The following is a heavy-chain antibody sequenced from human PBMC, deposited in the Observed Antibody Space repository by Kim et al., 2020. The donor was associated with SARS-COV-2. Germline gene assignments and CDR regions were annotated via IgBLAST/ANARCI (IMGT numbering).Heavy chain of an antibody. Sequence: AASVKVRFTISRDNSKNTLYLQMNSLRAEDTAVYYCARGGKGSYYYGMDVWGQGTTVTVSS. V-gene: IGHV3-30*01. J-gene: IGHJ6*02. D-gene: IGHD5-12*01. CDR3: ARGGKGSYYYGMDV.